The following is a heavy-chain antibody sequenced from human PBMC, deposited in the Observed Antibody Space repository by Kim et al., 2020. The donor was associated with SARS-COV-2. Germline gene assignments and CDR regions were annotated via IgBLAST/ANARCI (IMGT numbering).Heavy chain of an antibody. CDR2: IIPIFGTA. Sequence: SVKVSCKASGGTFSSYAISWVRQAPGQGLEWMGGIIPIFGTANYAQKFQGRVTITADESTSTAYMELSSLRSEDTAVYYCATSIAAAGTPSSVFDYWGQGTLVTVSS. V-gene: IGHV1-69*13. J-gene: IGHJ4*02. D-gene: IGHD6-13*01. CDR1: GGTFSSYA. CDR3: ATSIAAAGTPSSVFDY.